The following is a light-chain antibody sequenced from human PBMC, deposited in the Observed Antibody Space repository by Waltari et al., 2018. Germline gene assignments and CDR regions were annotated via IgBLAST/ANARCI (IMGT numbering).Light chain of an antibody. CDR2: DVG. CDR3: TSYASSSTLV. V-gene: IGLV2-14*03. CDR1: SSDAGGYTY. Sequence: QSALTQPASVSGSPGQSITIPCTGISSDAGGYTYVSWYQQHPGKAPKVMIYDVGYRPSGVSSRFSGSKSGNTASLTISGLQAEDEADYYCTSYASSSTLVFGGGTKLTVL. J-gene: IGLJ2*01.